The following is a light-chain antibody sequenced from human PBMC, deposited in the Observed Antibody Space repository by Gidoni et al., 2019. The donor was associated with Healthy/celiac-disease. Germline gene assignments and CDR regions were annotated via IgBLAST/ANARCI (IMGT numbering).Light chain of an antibody. CDR3: QQSYSTPQT. V-gene: IGKV1-39*01. J-gene: IGKJ1*01. CDR2: AAS. CDR1: QSINSY. Sequence: DIQMTQSPSSLSASVGDRVTITCRASQSINSYLNWYQQKPGKAPKLLIYAASSLQSGVPSRFSGSGSGTDFTLTISSLQPEDFATYYCQQSYSTPQTFXQXTKVEIK.